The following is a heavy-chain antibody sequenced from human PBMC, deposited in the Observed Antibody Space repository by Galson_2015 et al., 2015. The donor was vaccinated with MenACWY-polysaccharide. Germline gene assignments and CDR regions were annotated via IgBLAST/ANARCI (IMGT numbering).Heavy chain of an antibody. CDR1: GFIFSNYG. CDR2: VPDDGSNE. J-gene: IGHJ4*02. D-gene: IGHD1-26*01. CDR3: ATDSSRPLVGAPVSRFEY. Sequence: CAASGFIFSNYGMHWVRQAPGKGLEWVSFVPDDGSNEYYADSVRGRFIFSRDNSKNTVSLEMNSLRPEDTAVYYCATDSSRPLVGAPVSRFEYWGQGTLVTVSS. V-gene: IGHV3-30*02.